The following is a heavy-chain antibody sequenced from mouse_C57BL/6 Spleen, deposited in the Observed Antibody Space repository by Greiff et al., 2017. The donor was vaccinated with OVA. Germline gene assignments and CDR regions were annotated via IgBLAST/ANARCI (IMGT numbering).Heavy chain of an antibody. V-gene: IGHV3-6*01. CDR2: ISYDGSN. J-gene: IGHJ4*01. CDR3: AREGEPYYAMDY. Sequence: VQLKESGPGLVKPSQSLSLTCSVTGYSITSGYYWNWIRQFPGNKLEWMGYISYDGSNNYNPSLKNRISITRDTSKNQFFLKLNSVTTEDTATYDCAREGEPYYAMDYWGQGTSGTVSS. CDR1: GYSITSGYY.